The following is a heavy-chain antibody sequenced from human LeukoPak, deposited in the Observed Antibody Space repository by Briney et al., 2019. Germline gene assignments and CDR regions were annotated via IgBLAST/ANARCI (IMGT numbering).Heavy chain of an antibody. V-gene: IGHV5-51*01. CDR2: IYPGDSDT. D-gene: IGHD2-2*01. Sequence: GESLKISCKGSGYSFTSYWIGWVRQMPGKGLEWMGIIYPGDSDTRYSPSFQGQVTISADKSISTAYLQWSSLKASDTAMYYCARSGQEYCSSTSCYYSHAFDIWGQGTMVTVSS. J-gene: IGHJ3*02. CDR3: ARSGQEYCSSTSCYYSHAFDI. CDR1: GYSFTSYW.